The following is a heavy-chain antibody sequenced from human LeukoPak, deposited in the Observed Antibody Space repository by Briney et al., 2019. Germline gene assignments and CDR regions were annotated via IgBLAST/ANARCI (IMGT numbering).Heavy chain of an antibody. D-gene: IGHD6-19*01. CDR3: ARDPGVAGNDAFDI. CDR1: GGSFSGYY. Sequence: PSETLSLTCAVYGGSFSGYYWSWIRQPPGKGLEWIGEINHSGSTNYNPSLKSRVTMSVDTSKNQFSLKLSSVTAADTAVYYCARDPGVAGNDAFDIWGQGTMVTVSS. CDR2: INHSGST. V-gene: IGHV4-34*01. J-gene: IGHJ3*02.